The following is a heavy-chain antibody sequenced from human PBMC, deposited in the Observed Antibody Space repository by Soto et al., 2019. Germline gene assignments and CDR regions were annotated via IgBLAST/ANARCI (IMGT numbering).Heavy chain of an antibody. CDR2: IYYSGST. CDR3: ARMATYYDSSGYRDY. D-gene: IGHD3-22*01. Sequence: PSETLSLTCTVSGGSISSGDYYWSWIRQPPGKGLEWIGYIYYSGSTYYNPSLKSRVTISVDTSKNQFSLKLSPVTAADTAVYYWARMATYYDSSGYRDYWGQGTLVTVSS. J-gene: IGHJ4*02. V-gene: IGHV4-30-4*01. CDR1: GGSISSGDYY.